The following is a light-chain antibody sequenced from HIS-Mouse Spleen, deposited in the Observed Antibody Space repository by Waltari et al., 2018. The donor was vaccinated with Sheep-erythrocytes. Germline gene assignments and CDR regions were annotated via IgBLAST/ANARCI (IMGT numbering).Light chain of an antibody. CDR1: SSDVGGYNY. CDR2: EGS. Sequence: QSALTQPRSVSGSPGQSVTISCTGTSSDVGGYNYVSWYQQHPDKAPKLMIYEGSKRPSGVSNRFSGSKSGNTASLTISGLQAEDEADYYCCSYAGSYTFWVFGGGTKLTVL. J-gene: IGLJ3*02. V-gene: IGLV2-11*01. CDR3: CSYAGSYTFWV.